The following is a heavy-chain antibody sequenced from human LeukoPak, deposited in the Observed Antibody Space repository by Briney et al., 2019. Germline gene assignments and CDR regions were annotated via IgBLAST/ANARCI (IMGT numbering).Heavy chain of an antibody. Sequence: GGSLRLSCAASAFTFSSYALTWVRQAPGKGLEWVSGISGSGHSTYYADSVKGRFTISRDNSKNTLFLHMNSLRAEDTALYYCAKVYYDFWSGYPYYFVYWGQGTLVTVSS. CDR3: AKVYYDFWSGYPYYFVY. CDR2: ISGSGHST. CDR1: AFTFSSYA. D-gene: IGHD3-3*01. V-gene: IGHV3-23*01. J-gene: IGHJ4*02.